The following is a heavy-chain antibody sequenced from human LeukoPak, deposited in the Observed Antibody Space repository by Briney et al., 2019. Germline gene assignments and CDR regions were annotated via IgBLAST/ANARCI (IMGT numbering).Heavy chain of an antibody. Sequence: SVKVSCKASGGTFSSSAISWVRQAPGQGLEWMGGIIPMFGTAKYAQKFQGRVTITADKSTSTAYMELSSLRSEDTAVYYCATAIMIVPAAPFDFWGQGTLVTVSS. CDR2: IIPMFGTA. CDR3: ATAIMIVPAAPFDF. V-gene: IGHV1-69*06. J-gene: IGHJ4*02. D-gene: IGHD2-2*01. CDR1: GGTFSSSA.